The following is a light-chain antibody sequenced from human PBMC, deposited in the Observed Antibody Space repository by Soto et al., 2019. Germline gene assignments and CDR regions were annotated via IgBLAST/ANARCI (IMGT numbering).Light chain of an antibody. J-gene: IGKJ5*01. V-gene: IGKV3-15*01. CDR2: GAS. CDR3: QQYNNWLIT. CDR1: QSVSSN. Sequence: EIVMTQSPDTLSVSPGERATLSCRASQSVSSNLAWYQQKPGQAPRLLIYGASTRATGIPARFSGSGSGTGFTLTISSLQSEDFAVYYCQQYNNWLITFGQGTRLEIK.